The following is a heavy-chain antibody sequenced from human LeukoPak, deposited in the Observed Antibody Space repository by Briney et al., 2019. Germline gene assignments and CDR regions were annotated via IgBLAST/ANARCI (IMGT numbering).Heavy chain of an antibody. CDR2: INPNSGGT. J-gene: IGHJ4*02. CDR1: GYTFTGYY. D-gene: IGHD6-13*01. V-gene: IGHV1-2*02. CDR3: ARDGGTLAAAGASPDY. Sequence: ASVKVSCKASGYTFTGYYMHWVRQAPGQGLEWMGWINPNSGGTNYAQKFQGRVTMTRDTSISTAYMELSRLRSDDTAVYYCARDGGTLAAAGASPDYWGQGTLVTVSS.